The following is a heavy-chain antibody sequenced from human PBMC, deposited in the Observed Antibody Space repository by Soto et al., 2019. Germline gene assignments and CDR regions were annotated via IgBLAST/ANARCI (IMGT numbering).Heavy chain of an antibody. CDR3: ARVRKWHELLLNWFYP. CDR1: GYTFTNYD. Sequence: GASVKVSCKASGYTFTNYDISWVRQAPGQGLEWMGWITSYNDNTSYAQKVQGRVTMTTDTSTSTAYKELRSLRSDDTAVFYCARVRKWHELLLNWFYPWGQRTLVTVSS. J-gene: IGHJ5*02. V-gene: IGHV1-18*04. CDR2: ITSYNDNT. D-gene: IGHD2-15*01.